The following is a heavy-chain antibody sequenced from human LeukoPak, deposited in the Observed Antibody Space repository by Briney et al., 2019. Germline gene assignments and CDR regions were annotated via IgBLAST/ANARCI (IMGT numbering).Heavy chain of an antibody. Sequence: ASVKVSCKASGYTFTSYGISWVRQAPGQGLEWMGGTIPFFPATNYAQKFQGRVTITADKSTSTTYMEVRSLRFDDTAVYYCATMVGYSYSDSWGQGTLVTVSS. D-gene: IGHD3-16*01. V-gene: IGHV1-69*06. J-gene: IGHJ5*02. CDR1: GYTFTSYG. CDR3: ATMVGYSYSDS. CDR2: TIPFFPAT.